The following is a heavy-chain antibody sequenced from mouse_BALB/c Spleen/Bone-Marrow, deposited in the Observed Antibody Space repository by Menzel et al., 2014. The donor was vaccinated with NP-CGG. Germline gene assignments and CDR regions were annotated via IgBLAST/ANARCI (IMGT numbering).Heavy chain of an antibody. V-gene: IGHV1-26*01. Sequence: VQLQQSGPELVKPGASVKISCKTSGYTFTEYTMHWVKPSHGKSLEWIGGINPNNGGTSYNQKFKGKATLTVDKSSSTAYMELRSLTSEDSAVYYCARGKNFYYGYAWFAYWGQGTLVTVSA. D-gene: IGHD1-2*01. J-gene: IGHJ3*01. CDR3: ARGKNFYYGYAWFAY. CDR1: GYTFTEYT. CDR2: INPNNGGT.